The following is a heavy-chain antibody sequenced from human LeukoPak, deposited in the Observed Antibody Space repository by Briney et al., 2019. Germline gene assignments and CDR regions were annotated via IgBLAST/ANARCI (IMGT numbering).Heavy chain of an antibody. V-gene: IGHV3-21*01. CDR2: ISSSSSYK. J-gene: IGHJ4*01. CDR1: GLTFSDYS. Sequence: PWGSLSRTCAASGLTFSDYSFNWVRQAPGKGLEWVSSISSSSSYKYYADSLKGRFTISRDNAKNSLYLQVNSLRAEDTAVYYCARINDIDNSYHLDLWGHGTPVTVSS. D-gene: IGHD3/OR15-3a*01. CDR3: ARINDIDNSYHLDL.